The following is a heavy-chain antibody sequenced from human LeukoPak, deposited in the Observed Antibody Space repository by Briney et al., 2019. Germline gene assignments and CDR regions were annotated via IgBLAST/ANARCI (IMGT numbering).Heavy chain of an antibody. CDR1: GFTFSSYE. J-gene: IGHJ2*01. V-gene: IGHV3-48*03. CDR2: ISSSGSTI. CDR3: ARDAYCSTTICKEYFDL. Sequence: GGSLRLPCAASGFTFSSYEMNWVRQAPGKGLEWVSYISSSGSTIYYADSVKGRFTISRDNAKNSLYLQMNSLRAEDTAVYYCARDAYCSTTICKEYFDLWGRGTLVTVSS. D-gene: IGHD2-2*01.